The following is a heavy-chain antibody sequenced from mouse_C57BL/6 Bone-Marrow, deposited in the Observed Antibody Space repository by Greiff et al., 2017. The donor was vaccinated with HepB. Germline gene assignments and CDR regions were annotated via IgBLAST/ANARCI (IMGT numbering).Heavy chain of an antibody. D-gene: IGHD1-1*01. CDR3: ARNYPKDYFDY. CDR2: IYPGSGNT. Sequence: VKLMESGAELVRPGASVKLSCKASGYTFTDYYINWVKQRPGQGLEWIARIYPGSGNTYYNEKFKGKATLTAEKSSSTAYMQLSSLTSEDSAVYFCARNYPKDYFDYWGQGTTLTVSS. CDR1: GYTFTDYY. V-gene: IGHV1-76*01. J-gene: IGHJ2*01.